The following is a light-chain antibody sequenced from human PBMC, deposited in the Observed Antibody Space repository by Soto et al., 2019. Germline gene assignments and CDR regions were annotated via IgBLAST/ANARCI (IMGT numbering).Light chain of an antibody. V-gene: IGLV2-14*03. CDR3: SSYTSSSSVI. CDR1: SSDIGGYNY. CDR2: DVS. Sequence: QSALTQPASVSGSPGQSITISCTGTSSDIGGYNYVSWYQLHPGKPPKLMIYDVSIRPSGVSNRFSGSKSGNTASLTISGLQAKDETDYYCSSYTSSSSVIFGGGTKLTVL. J-gene: IGLJ2*01.